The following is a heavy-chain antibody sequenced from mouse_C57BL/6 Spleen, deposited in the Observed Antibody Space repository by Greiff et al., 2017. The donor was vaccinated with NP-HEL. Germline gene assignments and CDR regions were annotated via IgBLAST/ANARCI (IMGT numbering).Heavy chain of an antibody. J-gene: IGHJ2*01. CDR3: ARTGDYYYFDY. CDR1: GFSLTSYG. CDR2: IWSGGST. D-gene: IGHD1-1*01. V-gene: IGHV2-2*01. Sequence: VMLVESGPGLVQPSQSLSITCTVSGFSLTSYGVHWVRQSPGKGLEWLGVIWSGGSTDYNAAFISRLSVSKDNSKSQVFFKMNSLHADDTAIYYCARTGDYYYFDYWGQGTTLTVSS.